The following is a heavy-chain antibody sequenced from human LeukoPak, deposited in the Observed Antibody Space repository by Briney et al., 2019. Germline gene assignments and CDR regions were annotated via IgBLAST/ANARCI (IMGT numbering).Heavy chain of an antibody. D-gene: IGHD3-10*01. J-gene: IGHJ4*02. CDR1: GGSISSTSYF. CDR3: ARQKAREASDY. CDR2: IYYGGST. V-gene: IGHV4-39*01. Sequence: SETLSLTCTVSGGSISSTSYFWGWIRQPPGKGLEWIGSIYYGGSTYYNPSLKSRLTISVDTSKNQFSLKLSSVTAADTAVYYCARQKAREASDYWGQGTLVTVSS.